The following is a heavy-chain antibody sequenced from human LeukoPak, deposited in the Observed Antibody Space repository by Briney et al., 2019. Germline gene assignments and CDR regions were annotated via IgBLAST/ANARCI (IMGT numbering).Heavy chain of an antibody. CDR3: ARDLSYGHYYYFYRDR. D-gene: IGHD5-18*01. Sequence: SVKGRFTVSRDNAKNSLYLQMNSLRADDTAVYYCARDLSYGHYYYFYRDRWGEGTTVTVSS. J-gene: IGHJ6*03. V-gene: IGHV3-48*01.